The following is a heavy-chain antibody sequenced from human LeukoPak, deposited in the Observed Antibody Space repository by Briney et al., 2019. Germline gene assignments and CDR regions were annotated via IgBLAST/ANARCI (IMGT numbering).Heavy chain of an antibody. D-gene: IGHD1-26*01. CDR3: ATHYRDTYYFDY. V-gene: IGHV2-70*11. J-gene: IGHJ4*02. CDR2: IDWDDDK. CDR1: GFSLSTGGMS. Sequence: SGPALVKPTQTLTLTCTFSGFSLSTGGMSVSWIRQPPGKALEWLARIDWDDDKYFNTSLKTRLTISKDTSKNQVVLTLTSMDPVDTATYYCATHYRDTYYFDYWGQGTLVTVSS.